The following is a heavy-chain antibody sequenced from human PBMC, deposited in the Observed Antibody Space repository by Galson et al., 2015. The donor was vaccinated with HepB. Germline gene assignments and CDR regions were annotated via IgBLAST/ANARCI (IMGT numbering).Heavy chain of an antibody. CDR1: GGSISSGGYY. J-gene: IGHJ4*02. Sequence: TLSLTCTVSGGSISSGGYYWSWIRQHPGKGLEWIGYIYYSGSTYYNPSLKSRVTISVDTSKNQFSLKLSSVAAADTAVYYCARTGSGQLSGYIFDYWGQGTLVTVSS. V-gene: IGHV4-31*03. CDR2: IYYSGST. D-gene: IGHD5-18*01. CDR3: ARTGSGQLSGYIFDY.